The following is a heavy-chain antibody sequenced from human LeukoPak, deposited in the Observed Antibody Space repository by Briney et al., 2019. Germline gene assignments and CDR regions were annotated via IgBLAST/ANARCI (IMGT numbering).Heavy chain of an antibody. CDR1: GGSISSSNW. CDR2: TYHSGST. V-gene: IGHV4-4*02. J-gene: IGHJ2*01. D-gene: IGHD7-27*01. Sequence: SETLSLTCAVSGGSISSSNWWSWVRQPPGKGLEWIGETYHSGSTSYNPSLKSRVTISLDTSKNQFSLKLSSVTAADTAVYYCARVRTGSALRAWFFDLWGRGTLVTVSS. CDR3: ARVRTGSALRAWFFDL.